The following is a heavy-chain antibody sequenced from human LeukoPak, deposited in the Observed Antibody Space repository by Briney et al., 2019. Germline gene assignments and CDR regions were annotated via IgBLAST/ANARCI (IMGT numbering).Heavy chain of an antibody. J-gene: IGHJ3*02. Sequence: GGSLRLSCAASGFTSRDYYMTWIRQAPGKGLEWVSYISSSGSTIYYADSVKGRFTISRDNAKNSLYLQMNSLRAEDTAVFYCARDTYDSSGYHTFDIWGQGTMVTVSS. CDR3: ARDTYDSSGYHTFDI. D-gene: IGHD3-22*01. CDR1: GFTSRDYY. V-gene: IGHV3-11*01. CDR2: ISSSGSTI.